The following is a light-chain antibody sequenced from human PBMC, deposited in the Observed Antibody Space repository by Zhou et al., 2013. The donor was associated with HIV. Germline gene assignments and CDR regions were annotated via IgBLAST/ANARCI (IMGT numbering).Light chain of an antibody. Sequence: DIQMTQSPSTLSASVGDRVTITCRASQSIYSWLAWYQHRSGKAPDLLIYKTSILEVGVPSRFSGSGSGTEFSLTISGLQPDDFATYYCQQCNSYPITFGGGTRLDI. CDR2: KTS. CDR1: QSIYSW. CDR3: QQCNSYPIT. V-gene: IGKV1-5*03. J-gene: IGKJ5*01.